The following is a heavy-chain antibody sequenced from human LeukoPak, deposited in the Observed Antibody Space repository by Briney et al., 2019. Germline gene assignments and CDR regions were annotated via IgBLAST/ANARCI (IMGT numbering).Heavy chain of an antibody. CDR1: GFTFGDYG. CDR2: LTYDGTNE. CDR3: AKDRGGWYYDAFDI. J-gene: IGHJ3*02. V-gene: IGHV3-30*18. D-gene: IGHD6-19*01. Sequence: GGSLRLSCAASGFTFGDYGMHWVRQAPGKGLEWLTLLTYDGTNEYYADSVKGRFAISRDNAKNSLYLQMNSLRAEDTALYYCAKDRGGWYYDAFDIWGQGTMVTVSS.